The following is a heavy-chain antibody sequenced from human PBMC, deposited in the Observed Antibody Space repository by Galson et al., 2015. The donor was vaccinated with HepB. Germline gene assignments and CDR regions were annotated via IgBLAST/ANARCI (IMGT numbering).Heavy chain of an antibody. CDR3: ATTKFGSGSYWTFDI. J-gene: IGHJ3*02. CDR1: DSTFSSYT. CDR2: ISTTGETI. V-gene: IGHV3-48*04. Sequence: SLRLSCAASDSTFSSYTMNWVRQTPGKGLQWVSYISTTGETIHYAESVKGRFTIARDNAKNTMWLQMDSLRAEDTAVYYCATTKFGSGSYWTFDIWGQGTLVTVSS. D-gene: IGHD3-22*01.